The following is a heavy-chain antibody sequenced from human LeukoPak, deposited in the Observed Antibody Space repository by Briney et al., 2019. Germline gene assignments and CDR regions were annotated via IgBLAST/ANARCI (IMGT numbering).Heavy chain of an antibody. CDR2: IKQDGSEK. CDR1: GFTFSSYW. CDR3: ARVPVCSGGSCYSVYTFDI. V-gene: IGHV3-7*01. D-gene: IGHD2-15*01. Sequence: GGSLRLSCAASGFTFSSYWMSWVRQAPGKGLEWVANIKQDGSEKYYVDSVKGRFTISRDNAENSLYLQMNSLRAEDTAVYYCARVPVCSGGSCYSVYTFDIWGQGTMVAVSS. J-gene: IGHJ3*02.